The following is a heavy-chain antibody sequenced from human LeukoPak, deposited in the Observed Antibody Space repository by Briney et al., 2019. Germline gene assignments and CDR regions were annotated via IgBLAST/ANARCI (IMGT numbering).Heavy chain of an antibody. J-gene: IGHJ3*02. V-gene: IGHV3-66*02. CDR2: IYSGGSS. D-gene: IGHD1-26*01. Sequence: PGGSLRLSCAASGFTVSSNYMSWVRQAPGKGLEWVSAIYSGGSSYYADSVKGRFTISRDNSKNTLYLQMNSLRAEDTAVYYCARSIYSGSSHDAFDIWGQGTMVTVSS. CDR3: ARSIYSGSSHDAFDI. CDR1: GFTVSSNY.